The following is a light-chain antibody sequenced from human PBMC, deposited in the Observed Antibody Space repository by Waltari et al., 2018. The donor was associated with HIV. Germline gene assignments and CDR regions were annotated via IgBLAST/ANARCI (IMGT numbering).Light chain of an antibody. J-gene: IGLJ2*01. CDR2: EAI. V-gene: IGLV2-23*01. Sequence: QSALTQPASVSGSPGQSLTPSCTGTSSDGGNYNLISRYQQHPGKAPKLIIYEAIKRPSGVSDRISGSKSASTASLTISGLQADDEADYFCSSYGGSSIWLFGGGTKLTVL. CDR1: SSDGGNYNL. CDR3: SSYGGSSIWL.